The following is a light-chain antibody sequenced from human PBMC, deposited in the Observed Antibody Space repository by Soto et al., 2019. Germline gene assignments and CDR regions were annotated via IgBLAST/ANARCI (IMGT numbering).Light chain of an antibody. CDR2: RTS. CDR3: QHYGDSAPFT. CDR1: QSISTTY. Sequence: EVVLTQYPGTLSLSPVERATLSCRTSQSISTTYLAWYQQKPGQAPRLLLSRTSRRATGIPDRFSGSGSGTDFTLSIGRLEPEDFAVYYCQHYGDSAPFTFGPGTKVDIK. V-gene: IGKV3-20*01. J-gene: IGKJ3*01.